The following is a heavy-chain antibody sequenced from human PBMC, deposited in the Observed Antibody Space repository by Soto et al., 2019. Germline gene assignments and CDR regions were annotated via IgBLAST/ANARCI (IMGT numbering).Heavy chain of an antibody. D-gene: IGHD3-22*01. CDR2: ISGSGGST. Sequence: GGSLRLSCAASGFTFSSYAMSWVRQAPGKGLEWVSAISGSGGSTYYADSVKGRFTISRDNSKNTLYLQMNSLRAEDTAVYYCAIVTHVTMIVVVITTFDYWGQGTLVTVSS. J-gene: IGHJ4*02. CDR1: GFTFSSYA. V-gene: IGHV3-23*01. CDR3: AIVTHVTMIVVVITTFDY.